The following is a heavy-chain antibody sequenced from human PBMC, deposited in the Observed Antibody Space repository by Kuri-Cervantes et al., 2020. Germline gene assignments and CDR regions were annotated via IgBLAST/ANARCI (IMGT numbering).Heavy chain of an antibody. V-gene: IGHV5-51*01. J-gene: IGHJ4*02. CDR3: ARHLGSSTWANHFDF. D-gene: IGHD6-13*01. CDR2: IYPGDSDT. Sequence: GESLKISCKGSGHSFNSFWIGWVRQMPGEGLEWMGIIYPGDSDTRYSPSFQGQVTISADKSTSTAYLQWSSLKASDTAMYYCARHLGSSTWANHFDFWGQGTLVTVSS. CDR1: GHSFNSFW.